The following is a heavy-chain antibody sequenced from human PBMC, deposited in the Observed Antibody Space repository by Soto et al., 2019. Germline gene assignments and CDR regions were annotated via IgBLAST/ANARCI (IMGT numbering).Heavy chain of an antibody. Sequence: ASVKVSCKASGYTFTGYYMHWVRQAPGQGLEWMGWINPNSGGTNYAQKLQGWVTMTRDTSISTAYMELSRLRSDDTAVYYCASGCRRSWDDFCEDTKNWFDPWGQGNLVTVSS. CDR2: INPNSGGT. V-gene: IGHV1-2*04. J-gene: IGHJ5*02. D-gene: IGHD6-13*01. CDR1: GYTFTGYY. CDR3: ASGCRRSWDDFCEDTKNWFDP.